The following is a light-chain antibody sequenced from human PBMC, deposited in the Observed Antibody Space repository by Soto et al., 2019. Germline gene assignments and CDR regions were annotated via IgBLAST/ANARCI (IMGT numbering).Light chain of an antibody. J-gene: IGLJ1*01. Sequence: QSALTQPRSVSGSPGQSVTISCTGTSSDVGNYNYVSWYQQHPGKAPKFMIYDVSKRPSGVPDRFSGSKSGNTASLTISGLQAEDEADYYCCSYAGSYSYVFGTGTKVTVL. V-gene: IGLV2-11*01. CDR2: DVS. CDR1: SSDVGNYNY. CDR3: CSYAGSYSYV.